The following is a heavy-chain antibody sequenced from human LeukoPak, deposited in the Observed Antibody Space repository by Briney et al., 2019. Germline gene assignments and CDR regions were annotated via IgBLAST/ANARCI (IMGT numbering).Heavy chain of an antibody. CDR2: IYYSGST. J-gene: IGHJ4*02. CDR1: GGSISSSSYY. CDR3: ARYRGYCSGGSCYSYNDY. V-gene: IGHV4-39*01. Sequence: SETLSPTCTVSGGSISSSSYYWGWIRQPPGKGLEWIGSIYYSGSTYYNPSLKSRVTISVDTSKNQFSLKLSSVTAADTAVYYCARYRGYCSGGSCYSYNDYWGQGTLVTVSS. D-gene: IGHD2-15*01.